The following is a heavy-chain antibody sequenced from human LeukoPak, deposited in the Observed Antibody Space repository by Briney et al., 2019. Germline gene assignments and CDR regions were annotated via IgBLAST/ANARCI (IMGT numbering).Heavy chain of an antibody. CDR1: GGSFSGYY. D-gene: IGHD3-22*01. J-gene: IGHJ4*02. Sequence: PSETLSLTCAVYGGSFSGYYWSWIRQPPGKGLEWIGEINHSGSTTYNPSLKSRVTISVDTSKNQFSLKLSSVTAADTAVYYCARDTYYYDSSGYCMFDYWGQGTLVTVSS. CDR2: INHSGST. CDR3: ARDTYYYDSSGYCMFDY. V-gene: IGHV4-34*01.